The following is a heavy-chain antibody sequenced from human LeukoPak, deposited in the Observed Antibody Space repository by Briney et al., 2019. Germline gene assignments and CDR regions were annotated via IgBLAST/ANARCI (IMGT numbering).Heavy chain of an antibody. CDR2: IYHSGST. V-gene: IGHV4-30-2*01. CDR1: GGSISSGGYS. D-gene: IGHD4-17*01. Sequence: PSQTLSLTCAVSGGSISSGGYSWSWIRQPPGKGLEWIGYIYHSGSTYYNPSLKSRVTISLDRSKNQFSLKLSSVTAADTAVYYCARSSLMRDYGDLQFDYWGQGTLVTVSS. CDR3: ARSSLMRDYGDLQFDY. J-gene: IGHJ4*02.